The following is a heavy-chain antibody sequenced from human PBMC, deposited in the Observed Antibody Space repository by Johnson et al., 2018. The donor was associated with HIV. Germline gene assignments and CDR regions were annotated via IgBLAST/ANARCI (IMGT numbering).Heavy chain of an antibody. CDR2: IGTAGDT. CDR1: GFTFSSYD. V-gene: IGHV3-13*01. J-gene: IGHJ3*02. CDR3: ARAVCRGGRCYSHDAFDI. Sequence: EVQLVESGGGLTQPGGSLRLSCAASGFTFSSYDMHWVRQATGKGLEWVSTIGTAGDTYYPGSVKGRFTVSREDAKNSLYLQMNSRRAGDTALYYCARAVCRGGRCYSHDAFDIWGQGTMVIVSS. D-gene: IGHD2-15*01.